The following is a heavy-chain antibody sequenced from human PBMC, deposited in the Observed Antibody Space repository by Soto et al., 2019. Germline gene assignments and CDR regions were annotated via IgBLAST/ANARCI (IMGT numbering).Heavy chain of an antibody. D-gene: IGHD3-16*01. J-gene: IGHJ2*01. CDR3: ARDRSRSVLGGNWYFYL. V-gene: IGHV4-59*01. Sequence: SATLSPTCTDSRGSISSYHWSWIRQPPGKGLEWIGYFYYSGSTTYNPSLKSRVTISVDTSKNQFSLKLSSVTAADTAVCYCARDRSRSVLGGNWYFYLWGRGTLITVS. CDR2: FYYSGST. CDR1: RGSISSYH.